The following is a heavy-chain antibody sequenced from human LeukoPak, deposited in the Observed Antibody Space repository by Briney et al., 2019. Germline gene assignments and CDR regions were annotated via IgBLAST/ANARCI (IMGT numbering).Heavy chain of an antibody. CDR3: TGNYYGSGSYADFGY. CDR1: GFTFSGSA. J-gene: IGHJ4*02. D-gene: IGHD3-10*01. V-gene: IGHV3-73*01. CDR2: IRSTANGYAT. Sequence: GGSLRLSCAAPGFTFSGSALHWVRQVSGKGLEWVGRIRSTANGYATAYAASVKGRFTISGDDSKNTAYLQMDSLKTEDTAVYYCTGNYYGSGSYADFGYWGQGTLVTVSS.